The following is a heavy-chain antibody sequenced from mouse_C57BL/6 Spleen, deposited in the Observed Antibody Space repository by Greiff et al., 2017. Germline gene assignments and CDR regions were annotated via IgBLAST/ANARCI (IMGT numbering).Heavy chain of an antibody. CDR1: GYTFTSYW. J-gene: IGHJ2*01. CDR3: ARTPITTVTGFFDY. D-gene: IGHD1-1*01. CDR2: IDPSDSYT. V-gene: IGHV1-69*01. Sequence: VQLQQPGAELVMPGASVKLSCKASGYTFTSYWMHWVKQRPGQGLEWIGEIDPSDSYTNYNQKFKGKSTLTVDKSSSTAYMQLSSLTSEDSAVYYCARTPITTVTGFFDYWGQGTTLTVSS.